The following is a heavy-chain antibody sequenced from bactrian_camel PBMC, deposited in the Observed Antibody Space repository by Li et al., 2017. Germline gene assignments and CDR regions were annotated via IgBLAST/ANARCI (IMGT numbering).Heavy chain of an antibody. CDR3: AADYRPACPSAATADFNFSF. Sequence: HVQLVESGGGLVQPGGSLKLSCVASGFTFSSYSMSWLRQAPGKGLEWVSSIYSDGSGTYYVDSVKGRFTISQDLTKKPLMYLQMNSLEPEDTAMYFCAADYRPACPSAATADFNFSFWGQGTQVTVS. D-gene: IGHD1*01. CDR1: GFTFSSYS. CDR2: IYSDGSGT. J-gene: IGHJ6*01. V-gene: IGHV3S7*01.